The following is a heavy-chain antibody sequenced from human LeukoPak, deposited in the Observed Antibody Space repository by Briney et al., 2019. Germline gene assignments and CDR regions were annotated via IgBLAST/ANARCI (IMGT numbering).Heavy chain of an antibody. J-gene: IGHJ4*02. Sequence: ASVKVSCKASGYTFTSYYMHWGRQAPGQGLEWMGIINPSGGSTSYAQKFQGRVTMTRDTPTSTVYMELSSLRSEDTAVYYCARGLWAGWYFDYWGQGTLVTVSS. CDR1: GYTFTSYY. V-gene: IGHV1-46*01. D-gene: IGHD3-16*01. CDR3: ARGLWAGWYFDY. CDR2: INPSGGST.